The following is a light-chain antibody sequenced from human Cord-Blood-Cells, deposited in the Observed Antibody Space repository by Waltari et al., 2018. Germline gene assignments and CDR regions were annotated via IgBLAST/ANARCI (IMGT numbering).Light chain of an antibody. CDR3: QSYDSSLSGVV. J-gene: IGLJ2*01. Sequence: QSVLTPPPSLSGAPGQRVTISCTGSSPNIRAGYDVHWYQQLPGTAPKLLIYGNSNRPSGVPDRFSGSKSGTSASLAITGLQAEDEADYYCQSYDSSLSGVVFGGGTKLTVL. V-gene: IGLV1-40*01. CDR2: GNS. CDR1: SPNIRAGYD.